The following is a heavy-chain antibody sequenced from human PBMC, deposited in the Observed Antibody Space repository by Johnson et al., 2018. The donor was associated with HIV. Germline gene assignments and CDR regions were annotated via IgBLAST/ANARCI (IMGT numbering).Heavy chain of an antibody. Sequence: EVQLVESGGGLVQPGGSLRLSCAASGFNFGGYWMSWVRQAPGKGLEWVANIKQDGSEKYYVDSVKGRFTISRDNAKDSLYLQMNSLRPDDTAVYYCARNPDIVWYYYDSSGYVFEIWGQGTMVTVAS. CDR2: IKQDGSEK. CDR3: ARNPDIVWYYYDSSGYVFEI. D-gene: IGHD3-22*01. V-gene: IGHV3-7*05. CDR1: GFNFGGYW. J-gene: IGHJ3*02.